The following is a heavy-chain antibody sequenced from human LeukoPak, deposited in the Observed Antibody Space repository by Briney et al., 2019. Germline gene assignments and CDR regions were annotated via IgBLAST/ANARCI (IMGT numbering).Heavy chain of an antibody. Sequence: ASVKVSCKASGGTFSIYGVSWVRQAPGQGLEWLGWISAHNGNTNYAQKVQGKVQGRVTMTPETSTSTAYMELRSLTSDDTAVYYCARGAPGDSVLADYWGQGTLVTVSS. CDR3: ARGAPGDSVLADY. D-gene: IGHD2/OR15-2a*01. CDR1: GGTFSIYG. V-gene: IGHV1-18*01. J-gene: IGHJ4*02. CDR2: ISAHNGNT.